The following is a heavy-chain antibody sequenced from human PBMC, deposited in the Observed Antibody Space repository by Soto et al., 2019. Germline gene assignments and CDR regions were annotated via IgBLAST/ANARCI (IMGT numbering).Heavy chain of an antibody. J-gene: IGHJ6*02. D-gene: IGHD2-2*02. Sequence: GGSLRLSCAASGFTFSSYGMHWVRQAPGKGLEWVAVIWYDGSNKYYADSVKGRFTISRDNSKNTLYLQMNSLRAEDTAVYYCARAGEDIVVVPAAIQLSYYYYGMDVWGQGTTVTVS. CDR3: ARAGEDIVVVPAAIQLSYYYYGMDV. V-gene: IGHV3-33*01. CDR1: GFTFSSYG. CDR2: IWYDGSNK.